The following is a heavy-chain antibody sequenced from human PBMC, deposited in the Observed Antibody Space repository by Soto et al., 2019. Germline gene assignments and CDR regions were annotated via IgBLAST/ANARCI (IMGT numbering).Heavy chain of an antibody. Sequence: QITLKESGPTLVKPTQTLTLTCSFSGFSLSSGGAGVGWIRQPPGKVLEWLALIYWNDDKRYSPSLKRRLTITKDTSKNQVVLLMSDMDPVDTATYYCAHRGYGNYPRDNWFAPWGQGTLVTVSS. V-gene: IGHV2-5*01. CDR2: IYWNDDK. D-gene: IGHD4-17*01. CDR3: AHRGYGNYPRDNWFAP. CDR1: GFSLSSGGAG. J-gene: IGHJ5*02.